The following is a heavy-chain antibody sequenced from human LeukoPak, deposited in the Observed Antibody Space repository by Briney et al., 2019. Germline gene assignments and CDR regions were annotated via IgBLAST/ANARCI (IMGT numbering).Heavy chain of an antibody. CDR1: GFTFSSYW. V-gene: IGHV3-7*03. CDR3: ANPLYADAFDI. J-gene: IGHJ3*02. D-gene: IGHD2-2*02. CDR2: IKQDGSEK. Sequence: PGGSLRLSCAASGFTFSSYWMSWVRQAPGKGLEWVANIKQDGSEKYYVDSVKGRFTISRDNSKNTLYLQMNSLRAEDTAVYYCANPLYADAFDIWGQGTMVTVSS.